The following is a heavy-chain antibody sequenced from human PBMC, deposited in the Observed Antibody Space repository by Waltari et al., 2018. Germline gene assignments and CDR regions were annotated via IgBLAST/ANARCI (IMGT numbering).Heavy chain of an antibody. J-gene: IGHJ4*02. CDR1: GYSLSSGYY. CDR3: ARRRAGLGNDLFDY. CDR2: IYHSGST. D-gene: IGHD3-9*01. Sequence: QVQLQESGPGLVKPSETLSLTCTVSGYSLSSGYYWGWIRQPPGKGLEWIGSIYHSGSTYYNPSLKSRVTISVDTSKNQFSLKLSSVTAADTAVYYCARRRAGLGNDLFDYWGQGTLVTVSS. V-gene: IGHV4-38-2*02.